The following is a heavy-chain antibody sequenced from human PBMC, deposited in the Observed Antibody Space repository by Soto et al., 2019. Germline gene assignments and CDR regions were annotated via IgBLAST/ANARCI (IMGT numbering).Heavy chain of an antibody. CDR1: GFTFSSYG. CDR2: IWYDGSNK. V-gene: IGHV3-33*01. D-gene: IGHD3-22*01. CDR3: ARDVIDNSGYYDFGD. J-gene: IGHJ4*02. Sequence: PVGSLRLSCAASGFTFSSYGMHWVRQSPGKGLEWVAVIWYDGSNKYYADSVKGRFSISRDNSKNTLYLQMNSLKAEDTAVYYCARDVIDNSGYYDFGDWGQGTLVTVSS.